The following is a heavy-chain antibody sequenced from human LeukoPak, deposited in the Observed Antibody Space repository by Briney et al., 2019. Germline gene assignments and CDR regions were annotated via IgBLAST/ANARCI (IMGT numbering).Heavy chain of an antibody. CDR1: GYTLNELS. V-gene: IGHV1-24*01. D-gene: IGHD3-3*01. J-gene: IGHJ5*02. CDR2: FDPEYGET. CDR3: APLDFWVPST. Sequence: GASVKVSRKVSGYTLNELSIHWVRQAAGKGLEWMGGFDPEYGETVYAQKFQGRVTMAEDTSTDTAYMELSSLRSEDTAVYYCAPLDFWVPSTWGQGTLVTVSS.